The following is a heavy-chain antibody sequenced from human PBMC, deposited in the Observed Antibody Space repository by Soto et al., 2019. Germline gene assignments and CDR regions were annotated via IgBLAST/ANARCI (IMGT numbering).Heavy chain of an antibody. Sequence: SETLSLTCTVSGGSISTSSFYLGWIRQPPGKGLEWIGSIYYSGATYYNPSLRSRVTISVDTSKNQFSLKLSSVTAADTAVFYCERHVDSVMGPPDYWGMDVWGQGTTVTVSS. V-gene: IGHV4-39*01. J-gene: IGHJ6*02. CDR3: ERHVDSVMGPPDYWGMDV. CDR2: IYYSGAT. D-gene: IGHD3-16*01. CDR1: GGSISTSSFY.